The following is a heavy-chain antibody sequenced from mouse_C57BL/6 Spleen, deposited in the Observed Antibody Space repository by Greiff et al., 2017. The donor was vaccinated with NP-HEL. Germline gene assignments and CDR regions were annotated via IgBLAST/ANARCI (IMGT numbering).Heavy chain of an antibody. CDR1: GFTFTDYY. D-gene: IGHD4-1*01. CDR2: IRTKANGYTT. Sequence: EVQGVESGGGLVQPGGSLSLSCAASGFTFTDYYMSWVRQPPGKALEWLGFIRTKANGYTTEYSASVKGRFTISRDNSQSILYLQMNALRAEDSATYYCARYNWDVGYFDYWGQGTTLTVSS. CDR3: ARYNWDVGYFDY. J-gene: IGHJ2*01. V-gene: IGHV7-3*01.